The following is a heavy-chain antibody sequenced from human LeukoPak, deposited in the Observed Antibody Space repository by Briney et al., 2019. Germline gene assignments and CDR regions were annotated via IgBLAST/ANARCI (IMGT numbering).Heavy chain of an antibody. Sequence: PGGSLRLSCEASGFTFSSYGMSWVRQAPGKGLEWVSSISDSGGSTYYADSVKGRFTISRDNSKNTLYVQMNSLRAEDTAVYYCAKDRLRVAWGFDYWGQGTLVTVSS. CDR2: ISDSGGST. J-gene: IGHJ4*02. D-gene: IGHD3-10*01. CDR1: GFTFSSYG. CDR3: AKDRLRVAWGFDY. V-gene: IGHV3-23*01.